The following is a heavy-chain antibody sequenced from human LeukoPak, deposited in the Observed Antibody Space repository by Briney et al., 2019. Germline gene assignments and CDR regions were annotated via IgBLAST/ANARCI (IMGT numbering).Heavy chain of an antibody. Sequence: SETLSLTCAVYGGSFSGYYWSWIRQPPGKGLEWIGEINHSGSTNYNPSLKSRVTISVDTSKNQFSLKLSSVTAADTAVYYCAGVGGDDAFDIWGQGTMVTVSS. J-gene: IGHJ3*02. CDR3: AGVGGDDAFDI. D-gene: IGHD3-10*01. CDR1: GGSFSGYY. V-gene: IGHV4-34*01. CDR2: INHSGST.